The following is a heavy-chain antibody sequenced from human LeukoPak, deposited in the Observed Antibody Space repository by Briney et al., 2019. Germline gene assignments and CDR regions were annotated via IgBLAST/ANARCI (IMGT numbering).Heavy chain of an antibody. V-gene: IGHV3-11*01. J-gene: IGHJ4*02. Sequence: GGSLRLSCAASGFTFSAYYMSWVRQAPGKGLEWVSYISSSGSTIYYADSVKGRFTISRDNAKNSVYLQMNSLRTEDTAVYYCARKTGMTGEAFEYWGQGTLVTVSS. CDR3: ARKTGMTGEAFEY. CDR1: GFTFSAYY. D-gene: IGHD1-1*01. CDR2: ISSSGSTI.